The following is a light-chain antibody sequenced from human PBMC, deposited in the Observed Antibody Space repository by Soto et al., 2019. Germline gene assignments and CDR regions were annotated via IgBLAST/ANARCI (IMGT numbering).Light chain of an antibody. CDR2: GAS. CDR1: QSVSNN. Sequence: EILMTHSPATLSVSPWDIATLSCRASQSVSNNLAWYQQRPGQAPRLLIYGASTRATGIPARFSGSGSGTSFTLTISSLQPEDFATYYCQQLLSYPITFGQGTRLEIK. J-gene: IGKJ5*01. V-gene: IGKV3-15*01. CDR3: QQLLSYPIT.